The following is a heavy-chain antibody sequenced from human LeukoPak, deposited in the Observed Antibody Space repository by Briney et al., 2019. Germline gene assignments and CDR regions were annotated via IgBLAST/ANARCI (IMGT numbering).Heavy chain of an antibody. Sequence: GASVKVSCKASGYTFTNFGLSWVRQAPGQGLEWMGIINPSGGSTNYAQKFQGRVTMTRDTSTSTVYMELSSLKSEDTAVYYCAREDTAMVNVDYWGQGTLVTVSS. CDR1: GYTFTNFG. CDR2: INPSGGST. V-gene: IGHV1-46*01. D-gene: IGHD5-18*01. J-gene: IGHJ4*02. CDR3: AREDTAMVNVDY.